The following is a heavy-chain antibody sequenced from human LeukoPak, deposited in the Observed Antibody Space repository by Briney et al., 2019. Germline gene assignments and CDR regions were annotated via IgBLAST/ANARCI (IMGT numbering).Heavy chain of an antibody. V-gene: IGHV4-61*02. J-gene: IGHJ4*02. Sequence: SETLSLTCTVSGGSISSGSYYWSWIRQPAGKGLEWIGRIYTSGSTNYNPSLKSRVTISVDTSKNQFSLKLSSVTAADTAVYYCARERSATYTTVTTYYFDYWGQGTLVTVSS. CDR1: GGSISSGSYY. D-gene: IGHD4-11*01. CDR3: ARERSATYTTVTTYYFDY. CDR2: IYTSGST.